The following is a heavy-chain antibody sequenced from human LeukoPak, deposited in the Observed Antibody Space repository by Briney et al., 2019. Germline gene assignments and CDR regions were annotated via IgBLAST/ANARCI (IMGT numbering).Heavy chain of an antibody. D-gene: IGHD5-18*01. CDR2: IRSKSNSYAT. CDR1: GFSFSGSA. Sequence: PGGSLKLSCAASGFSFSGSAMHWVRQASGKGLERVGRIRSKSNSYATAYGASVKGRFTISRDESKNTAYLQMNSLKTEDTAVCYCTRQEEPTALIDHWGQGTLVTVSS. CDR3: TRQEEPTALIDH. J-gene: IGHJ4*02. V-gene: IGHV3-73*01.